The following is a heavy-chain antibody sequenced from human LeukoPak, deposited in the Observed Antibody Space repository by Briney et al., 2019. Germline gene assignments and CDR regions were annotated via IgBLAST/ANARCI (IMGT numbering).Heavy chain of an antibody. CDR2: IYYSGST. CDR1: GGSISSSSYY. Sequence: PSETLSLTCTVSGGSISSSSYYWGWVRQPPGKGLEWIGSIYYSGSTYYNPSLKSRVTISVDTSKNQFSLKLSSVTAADTAAYYCARDYGDLNYWGQGTLVTVSS. D-gene: IGHD4-17*01. CDR3: ARDYGDLNY. V-gene: IGHV4-39*01. J-gene: IGHJ4*02.